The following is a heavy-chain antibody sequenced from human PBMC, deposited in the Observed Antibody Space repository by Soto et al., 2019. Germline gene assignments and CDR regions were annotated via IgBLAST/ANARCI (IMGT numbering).Heavy chain of an antibody. J-gene: IGHJ3*02. V-gene: IGHV3-66*01. CDR3: ARIGASSSAAGAFDI. Sequence: EVQLVESGGGLVQPGGSLRLSCAASGFTVSTNYMTWVRQAPGKGLEWVSVIYIDGSTYYADSVKGRFTISRDNSKNTLYLQVNNLRAEDTAVYDCARIGASSSAAGAFDIWGQGTMVTVSS. CDR1: GFTVSTNY. D-gene: IGHD6-6*01. CDR2: IYIDGST.